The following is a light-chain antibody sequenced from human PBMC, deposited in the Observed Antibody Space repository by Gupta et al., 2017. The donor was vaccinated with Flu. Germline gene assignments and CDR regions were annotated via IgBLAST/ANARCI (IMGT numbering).Light chain of an antibody. CDR1: SSNIGSYT. J-gene: IGLJ3*02. CDR3: GAWDDSLNSAV. Sequence: QSVLTHPPAASGTPGHSFSISCSGSSSNIGSYTVNWFQHLPGTAPKLFIYVYNQRPSGSPDRFSGSKSGTSASLAIEGLQSEDETDYYCGAWDDSLNSAVFGGGTKLTVL. CDR2: VYN. V-gene: IGLV1-44*01.